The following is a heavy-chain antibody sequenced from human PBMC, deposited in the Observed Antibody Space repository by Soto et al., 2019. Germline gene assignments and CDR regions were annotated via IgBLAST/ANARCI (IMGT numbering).Heavy chain of an antibody. CDR3: AIAKRLAAAGSVPYYGMDV. V-gene: IGHV3-33*01. CDR1: GFTFSSYG. J-gene: IGHJ6*02. Sequence: PGGSLRLSCAASGFTFSSYGMHWVRQAPGKGLEWVAVIWYDGSNKYYADSVKGRFTISRDNSKNTLYLQMNSLRAEDTAVYYCAIAKRLAAAGSVPYYGMDVWGQGTTVTVSS. CDR2: IWYDGSNK. D-gene: IGHD6-13*01.